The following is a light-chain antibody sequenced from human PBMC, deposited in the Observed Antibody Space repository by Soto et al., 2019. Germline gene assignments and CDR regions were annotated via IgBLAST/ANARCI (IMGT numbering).Light chain of an antibody. Sequence: QSALTQPASVSGSPGQSITISCTGTSSDIGVYNYVSWYQQHPGKAPKLMICEVSNRPSGVSSRFSGSKSGNTASLTISGLRAEDEADYYCTSFTTTSIGVFGGGTKVTVL. J-gene: IGLJ3*02. CDR3: TSFTTTSIGV. CDR1: SSDIGVYNY. CDR2: EVS. V-gene: IGLV2-14*01.